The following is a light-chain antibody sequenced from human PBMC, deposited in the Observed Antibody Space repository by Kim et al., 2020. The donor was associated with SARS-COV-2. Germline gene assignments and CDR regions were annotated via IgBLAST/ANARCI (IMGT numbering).Light chain of an antibody. J-gene: IGKJ1*01. Sequence: PASISCRSSQSLEHRDGNTYLSWLHQRPGQPPRLLIYRVSDRFSGVPDRFSGSGAGTYFTLEISRVEAEDVGFYYCTQGSHFPPTFGPGTKVDIK. CDR3: TQGSHFPPT. CDR1: QSLEHRDGNTY. CDR2: RVS. V-gene: IGKV2-24*01.